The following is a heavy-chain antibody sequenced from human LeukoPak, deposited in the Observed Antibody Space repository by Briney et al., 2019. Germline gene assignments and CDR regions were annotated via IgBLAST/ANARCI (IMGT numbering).Heavy chain of an antibody. CDR2: LSSSGVRT. D-gene: IGHD6-13*01. Sequence: GGSLRLSCTASGFTLSSFAMSWVRQAPGKGLELVSTLSSSGVRTYYADSVKGRFTISRDNSLNTVFLQMNSLRGEDTAIYYCAKNKGQLVPNYCMNVWGKGTTVTLSS. CDR3: AKNKGQLVPNYCMNV. V-gene: IGHV3-23*01. J-gene: IGHJ6*03. CDR1: GFTLSSFA.